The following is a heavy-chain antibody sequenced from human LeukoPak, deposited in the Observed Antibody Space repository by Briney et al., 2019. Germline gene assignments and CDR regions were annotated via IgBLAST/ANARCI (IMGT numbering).Heavy chain of an antibody. CDR3: ARDGGYCSGGSCYGLGWFDP. V-gene: IGHV4-4*07. J-gene: IGHJ5*02. CDR2: IYTSGST. CDR1: GGSISSYY. Sequence: SETLSLTCTVSGGSISSYYWSWIRQPAGKGLEWIGRIYTSGSTNYNPSLKSRVTMSVDTSKNQFSLKLSSVTAADTAVYYCARDGGYCSGGSCYGLGWFDPWGQGTLVTVSS. D-gene: IGHD2-15*01.